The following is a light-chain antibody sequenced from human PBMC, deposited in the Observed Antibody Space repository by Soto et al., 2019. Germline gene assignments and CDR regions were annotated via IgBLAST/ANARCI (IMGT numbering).Light chain of an antibody. Sequence: EIVLTQSPGTLSLSPGERATLSCRASQSVSSSYLAWYQQKPGQAPRLLIYGASSRATGIPDRFSGSGAGTDFIITISRLEPEYSAVYYCQHYGSPVTFGQGTKVDIK. CDR1: QSVSSSY. V-gene: IGKV3-20*01. J-gene: IGKJ1*01. CDR3: QHYGSPVT. CDR2: GAS.